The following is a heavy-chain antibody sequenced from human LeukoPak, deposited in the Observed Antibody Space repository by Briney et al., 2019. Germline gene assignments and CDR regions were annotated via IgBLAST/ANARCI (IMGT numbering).Heavy chain of an antibody. CDR2: IYYTGTT. J-gene: IGHJ4*02. CDR3: ARVDDSRSGWYHVDY. V-gene: IGHV4-31*03. D-gene: IGHD6-19*01. Sequence: SQTLSLTCTVSGASISSNFYWSWIRQHPGKGLEWIRNIYYTGTTYYNPSLQRRVAMSVDTPKNQFSLRLSSVTAADTAVYYCARVDDSRSGWYHVDYWGQRTLVTVSS. CDR1: GASISSNFY.